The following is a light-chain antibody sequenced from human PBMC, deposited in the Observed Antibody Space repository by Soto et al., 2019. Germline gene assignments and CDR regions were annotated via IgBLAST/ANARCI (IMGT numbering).Light chain of an antibody. J-gene: IGKJ5*01. V-gene: IGKV3-20*01. Sequence: TTSPSTLSASVGDRVTITCRSSPSVSGSNLAWYQQKPGQAPRLLIYASSNRATGIPDRFSGSASGPDFTLTINRLEPEDFAVYYCQLYGISPQFGQGTRLEI. CDR1: PSVSGSN. CDR2: ASS. CDR3: QLYGISPQ.